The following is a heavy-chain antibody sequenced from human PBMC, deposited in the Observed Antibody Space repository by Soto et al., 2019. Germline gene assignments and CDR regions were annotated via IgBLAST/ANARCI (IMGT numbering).Heavy chain of an antibody. CDR1: GGSISRSR. CDR3: ARHYPFGSGSYSPYYFDS. J-gene: IGHJ4*02. CDR2: IYYSGDT. Sequence: SETLSPTCTVSGGSISRSRWGWIRQPPGKGLEWIGNIYYSGDTYYNPSLKSRLTISVDASKNQFSLKLSSVTAADTAVYYCARHYPFGSGSYSPYYFDSWGQGTLVTVSS. V-gene: IGHV4-39*01. D-gene: IGHD3-10*01.